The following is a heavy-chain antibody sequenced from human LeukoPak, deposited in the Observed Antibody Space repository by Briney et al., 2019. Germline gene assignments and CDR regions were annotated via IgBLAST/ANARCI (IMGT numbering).Heavy chain of an antibody. CDR2: IYYGGGT. CDR1: GDSISSYY. Sequence: SETLSLTCTVSGDSISSYYWSWIRQPPGKGLEWIGYIYYGGGTNYNPSLKSRVTISVDTSKNHFSLKLSSVTAADTAVYYCARWKYDHFDYRGQGTLVTVSS. D-gene: IGHD1-1*01. V-gene: IGHV4-59*08. CDR3: ARWKYDHFDY. J-gene: IGHJ4*02.